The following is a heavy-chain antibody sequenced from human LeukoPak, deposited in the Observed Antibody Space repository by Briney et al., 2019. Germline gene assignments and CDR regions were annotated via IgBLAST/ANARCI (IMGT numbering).Heavy chain of an antibody. CDR1: GFTLSDYH. Sequence: GGSLRLSCAASGFTLSDYHMNWVRQSPGKGLEWLSSITTISHYIYYAGAVRGRFTISRDNAKNSLYLQMNSLRGEDTAVYYCARSGGPGTYHQLRYNWFDPWGQGTLVTVSS. V-gene: IGHV3-21*01. D-gene: IGHD3-10*01. CDR3: ARSGGPGTYHQLRYNWFDP. CDR2: ITTISHYI. J-gene: IGHJ5*02.